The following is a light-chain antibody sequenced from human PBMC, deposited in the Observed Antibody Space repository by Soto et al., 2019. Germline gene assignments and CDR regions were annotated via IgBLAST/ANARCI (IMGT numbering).Light chain of an antibody. CDR3: SSYTSSSTV. CDR1: SSDIGAGYD. CDR2: GNT. Sequence: QSVLTQPPSVSGAPGQRVTISCTGSSSDIGAGYDVHWYLQLPGTAPKLLIYGNTNRPSGVPDRFSGSKSGSSASLAITGLQAEDEADYYCSSYTSSSTVFGTGTKVTVL. V-gene: IGLV1-40*01. J-gene: IGLJ1*01.